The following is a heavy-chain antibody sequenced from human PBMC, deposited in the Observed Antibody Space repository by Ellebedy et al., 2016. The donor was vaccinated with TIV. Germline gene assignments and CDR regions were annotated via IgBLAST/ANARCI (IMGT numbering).Heavy chain of an antibody. CDR3: ASSGGDYSDSSGYFYR. D-gene: IGHD3-22*01. V-gene: IGHV4-4*02. CDR1: GGSISSSNW. CDR2: IYHSGST. J-gene: IGHJ4*02. Sequence: SETLSLTCAVSGGSISSSNWWSWVRQSPGKGLEWLGEIYHSGSTNYNPSLKSRVTMSVDKSRNHFSLRLTSVTAADTAVYYCASSGGDYSDSSGYFYRWGQGTLVTVSS.